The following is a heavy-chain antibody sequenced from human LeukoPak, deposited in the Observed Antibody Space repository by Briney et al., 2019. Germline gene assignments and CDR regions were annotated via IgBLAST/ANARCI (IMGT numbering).Heavy chain of an antibody. J-gene: IGHJ3*02. D-gene: IGHD1-26*01. CDR2: IYYSGST. CDR3: ARRTVGATSAFDI. V-gene: IGHV4-39*01. CDR1: GGSISSSSYY. Sequence: SETLSLTCTVSGGSISSSSYYWGWIRQPPGKGLEWIGSIYYSGSTYYNPSLKSRVTISVDTSKNQFSLKLSSVTAADTAVYYCARRTVGATSAFDIWGQGTMVTVSS.